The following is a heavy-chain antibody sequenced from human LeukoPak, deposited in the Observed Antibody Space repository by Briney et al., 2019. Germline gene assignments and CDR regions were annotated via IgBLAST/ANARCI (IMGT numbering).Heavy chain of an antibody. CDR2: IYSGGST. CDR3: TTRGGSFSIFDY. Sequence: PGGSLRLSCAASGFTVSSNYMSWVRQAPGKGLEWVSVIYSGGSTYYANSVKGRFTISRDNSKNTLYLQMNSLKTEDTAVYYCTTRGGSFSIFDYWGQGTLVTVSS. D-gene: IGHD1-26*01. V-gene: IGHV3-53*01. J-gene: IGHJ4*02. CDR1: GFTVSSNY.